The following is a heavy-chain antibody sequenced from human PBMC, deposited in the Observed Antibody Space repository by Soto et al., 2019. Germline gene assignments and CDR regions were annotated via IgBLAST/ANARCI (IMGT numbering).Heavy chain of an antibody. CDR3: ATSLWFGTQPEI. CDR1: DGSFSNNY. J-gene: IGHJ4*02. CDR2: ISPSGTT. D-gene: IGHD3-10*01. V-gene: IGHV4-34*01. Sequence: SETLSLTCGVYDGSFSNNYWTWFRQPPGKGLEWIGEISPSGTTKYIPPLKGRVTISLDTSKMHSSLKVTSVTAADTAVYYCATSLWFGTQPEIWGQGTLVTVSS.